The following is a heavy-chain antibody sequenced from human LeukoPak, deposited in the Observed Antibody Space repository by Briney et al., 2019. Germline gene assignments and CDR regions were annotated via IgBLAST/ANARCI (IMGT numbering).Heavy chain of an antibody. CDR3: ARHYPILGYCSSTSCSLNWFDP. V-gene: IGHV5-51*01. CDR1: GSIFNNYW. Sequence: GASLQICSEGAGSIFNNYWIGWGRQPPGKGQGRMGIIYTGDSDTNYSPSFECHVTIPADKSVSTAYLQWSSLKASDTAMYYCARHYPILGYCSSTSCSLNWFDPWGQGTLVTVSS. CDR2: IYTGDSDT. D-gene: IGHD2-2*01. J-gene: IGHJ5*02.